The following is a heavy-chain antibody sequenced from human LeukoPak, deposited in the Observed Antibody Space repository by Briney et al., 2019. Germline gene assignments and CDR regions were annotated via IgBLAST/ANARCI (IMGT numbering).Heavy chain of an antibody. J-gene: IGHJ5*02. CDR2: IWYDGSNK. D-gene: IGHD5-18*01. V-gene: IGHV3-33*01. CDR3: ASLDTAKQPLANH. CDR1: GFTFSSYG. Sequence: PGRSLRLSCAASGFTFSSYGMHWVRQAPGKGLEWVAVIWYDGSNKYYADSVKGRFTISRDNSKNTLYLQMNSLRAEDTAVYYCASLDTAKQPLANHWGQGTLVTVSS.